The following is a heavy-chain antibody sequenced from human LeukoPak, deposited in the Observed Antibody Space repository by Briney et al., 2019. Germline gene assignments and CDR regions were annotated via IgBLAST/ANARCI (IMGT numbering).Heavy chain of an antibody. CDR2: IYTSGST. V-gene: IGHV4-61*02. CDR1: GGSISSGSYY. CDR3: ARDSAEYGSGSY. Sequence: PSQTLSLTCTVSGGSISSGSYYWSWIQQPAGKGLEWIGRIYTSGSTNYNPSLKSRVTISVDTSKNQFSLKLSSVTAADTAVYYCARDSAEYGSGSYWGQGTLVTVSS. D-gene: IGHD3-10*01. J-gene: IGHJ4*02.